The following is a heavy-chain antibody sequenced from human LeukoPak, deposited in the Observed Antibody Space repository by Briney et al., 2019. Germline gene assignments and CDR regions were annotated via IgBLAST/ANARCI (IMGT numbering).Heavy chain of an antibody. J-gene: IGHJ4*02. V-gene: IGHV3-21*01. CDR1: GFTFSSYS. D-gene: IGHD3-22*01. CDR3: ARHGTHSSGYYFQAPFDY. CDR2: ISSSSSYI. Sequence: GGSLRLSCAASGFTFSSYSMNWVRQAPGKGLEWVSSISSSSSYIYYADSVKGRFTISRDNAKNSLYLQMNSLRAEDTAVYYCARHGTHSSGYYFQAPFDYWGQGTLVTVSS.